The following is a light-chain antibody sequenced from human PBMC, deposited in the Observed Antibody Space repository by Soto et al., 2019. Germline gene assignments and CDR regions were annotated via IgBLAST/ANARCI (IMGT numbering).Light chain of an antibody. Sequence: EIGMTQSPSTLSVSPGERATLSCRASQSISTNLAWYQQKPDQGPRLLIFGASTRAIGIPARFSGSGSGTDFTLTISSLQSEDFAVYFCQQYYERPLTFGGGTKVDI. J-gene: IGKJ4*01. CDR3: QQYYERPLT. CDR1: QSISTN. V-gene: IGKV3-15*01. CDR2: GAS.